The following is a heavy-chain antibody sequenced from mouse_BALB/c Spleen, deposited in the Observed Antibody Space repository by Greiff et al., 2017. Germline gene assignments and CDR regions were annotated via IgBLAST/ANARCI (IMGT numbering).Heavy chain of an antibody. V-gene: IGHV5-9-4*01. D-gene: IGHD2-1*01. J-gene: IGHJ3*01. CDR3: AREDGNSFAY. CDR1: GFTFSSYA. Sequence: EVKVVESGGGLVKPGGSLKLSCAASGFTFSSYAMSWVRQSPEKRLEWVAEISSGGSYTYYPDTVTGRFTISRDNAKNTLYLEMSSLRSEDTAMYYCAREDGNSFAYWGQGTLVTVSA. CDR2: ISSGGSYT.